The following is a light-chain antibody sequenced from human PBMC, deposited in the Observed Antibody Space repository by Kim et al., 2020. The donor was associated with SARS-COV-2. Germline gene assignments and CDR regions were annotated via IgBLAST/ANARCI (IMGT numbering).Light chain of an antibody. CDR3: QVWDSNTVV. Sequence: SYELTQPLSVSVALGQTATITCGGDNIGGNHVHWYQQKPGQAPILVIYKDDNRPSRIPERFSGSNSGNTATLTISGAQPGDETDYYCQVWDSNTVVFGGG. J-gene: IGLJ2*01. CDR2: KDD. V-gene: IGLV3-9*01. CDR1: NIGGNH.